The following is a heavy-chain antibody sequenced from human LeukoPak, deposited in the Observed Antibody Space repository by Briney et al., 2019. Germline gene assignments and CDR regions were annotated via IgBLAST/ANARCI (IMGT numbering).Heavy chain of an antibody. D-gene: IGHD3-16*02. Sequence: PGGSLRLSCAASGFNFSSYWMSWVRQAPGKGREWVANIQQDGRKKYYVDSVKGRFTISRDKAKNSLYLQMNSLRAEDTAVYYCARVAYDYVWGSYRTSPPYYFDYWGQGTLVTVSS. V-gene: IGHV3-7*01. CDR1: GFNFSSYW. J-gene: IGHJ4*02. CDR2: IQQDGRKK. CDR3: ARVAYDYVWGSYRTSPPYYFDY.